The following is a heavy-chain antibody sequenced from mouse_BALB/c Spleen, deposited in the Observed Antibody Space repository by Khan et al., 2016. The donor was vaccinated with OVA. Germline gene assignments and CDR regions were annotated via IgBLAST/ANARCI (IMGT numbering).Heavy chain of an antibody. J-gene: IGHJ3*01. D-gene: IGHD1-1*01. CDR3: ARHGSSSWFAY. Sequence: VQLQQSGPELMKPGASVKISCKASGNSFTSYYIHWVKQSHGKCLEWIGYIDPFNGSTNYNQKFKGKATLTVDKSSSTAYMHLSSLTSEDSAVYYCARHGSSSWFAYWGQGTLVTVSA. V-gene: IGHV1S135*01. CDR1: GNSFTSYY. CDR2: IDPFNGST.